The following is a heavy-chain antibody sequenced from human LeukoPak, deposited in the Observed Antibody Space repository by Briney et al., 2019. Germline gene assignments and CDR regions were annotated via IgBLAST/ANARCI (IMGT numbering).Heavy chain of an antibody. V-gene: IGHV1-46*01. CDR3: ARAGPSDIVVVPAATGFYGMDV. CDR1: GYTFTSYY. J-gene: IGHJ6*02. D-gene: IGHD2-2*01. CDR2: INPSGGST. Sequence: ASVKVSCKASGYTFTSYYMHWVRQAPGQGLAWMGIINPSGGSTSYAQKFQGRVTMTRDTSTSTVYMELSSLRSEDTAVYYCARAGPSDIVVVPAATGFYGMDVWGQGTTVTVSS.